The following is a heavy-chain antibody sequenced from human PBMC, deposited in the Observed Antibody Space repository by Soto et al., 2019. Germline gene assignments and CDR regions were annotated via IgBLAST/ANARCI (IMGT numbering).Heavy chain of an antibody. Sequence: QVQLVQSGAEVKKHGASVKVSCKASGYTFTRYAMHWVRQAPGQGLEWMGWINTGNGNTHYSQKFQGRVTFTRDASATTAYMELSSLTSEDTAVYYCARNVDYFDPWGQGTLVTVSS. CDR1: GYTFTRYA. J-gene: IGHJ5*02. CDR2: INTGNGNT. V-gene: IGHV1-3*04. CDR3: ARNVDYFDP. D-gene: IGHD4-17*01.